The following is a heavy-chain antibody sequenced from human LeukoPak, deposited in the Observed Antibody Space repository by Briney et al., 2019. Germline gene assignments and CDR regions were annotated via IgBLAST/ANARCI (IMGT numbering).Heavy chain of an antibody. CDR1: GFTFGSYG. CDR2: ISNDGSNK. CDR3: AKGERGNYFDY. J-gene: IGHJ4*02. D-gene: IGHD3-16*01. Sequence: GGSLRLSCAASGFTFGSYGMHWVRQAPGKGLEWVSIISNDGSNKYYADSLKGRFTISRDNSKNTLYLQMNSLRAENTAVYYCAKGERGNYFDYWGQGTLVTVSS. V-gene: IGHV3-30*18.